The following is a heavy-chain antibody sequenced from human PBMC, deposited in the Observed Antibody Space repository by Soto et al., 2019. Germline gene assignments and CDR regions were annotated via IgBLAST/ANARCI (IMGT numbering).Heavy chain of an antibody. J-gene: IGHJ5*02. Sequence: GGSLRLSCATSGFTFRSFTMNWVRQAPGKGLEWVSTISSNSAYIYYTDALRGRFTISRDNAKNSLHLQMNSLRAEDTAVYYCTRDASRDSSARGWFDPWGPGTLVTVSS. CDR2: ISSNSAYI. CDR3: TRDASRDSSARGWFDP. CDR1: GFTFRSFT. V-gene: IGHV3-21*01. D-gene: IGHD6-13*01.